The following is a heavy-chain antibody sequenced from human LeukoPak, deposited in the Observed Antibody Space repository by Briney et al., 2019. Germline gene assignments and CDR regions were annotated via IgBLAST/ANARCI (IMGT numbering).Heavy chain of an antibody. CDR3: ATTPRCFGEKYLQH. D-gene: IGHD3-10*01. CDR1: GDSNSRYY. J-gene: IGHJ1*01. V-gene: IGHV4-59*01. Sequence: PSETLSLTCTLSGDSNSRYYCSGMRQPPGKGLEWIGYIYYTGSTNYNPSLKSRVTMSVDTSKIQFSMRLSSVTAADTAVYYCATTPRCFGEKYLQHTGQGTLVTVSS. CDR2: IYYTGST.